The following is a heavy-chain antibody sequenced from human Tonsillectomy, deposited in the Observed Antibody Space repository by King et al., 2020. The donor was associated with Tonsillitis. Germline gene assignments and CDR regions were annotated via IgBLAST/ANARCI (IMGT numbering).Heavy chain of an antibody. Sequence: VQLQESGPGLVKPSQTLSLTCTVSGGSISSGGYYWSWIRQHPGKGLEWIGYIYYSGSTYYNPSLKSRVTISVETSKNQISLNLSAVTAADTAVYYCARGSDSSSCDYWGQGTLVTVSS. V-gene: IGHV4-31*03. D-gene: IGHD6-13*01. CDR3: ARGSDSSSCDY. CDR1: GGSISSGGYY. J-gene: IGHJ4*02. CDR2: IYYSGST.